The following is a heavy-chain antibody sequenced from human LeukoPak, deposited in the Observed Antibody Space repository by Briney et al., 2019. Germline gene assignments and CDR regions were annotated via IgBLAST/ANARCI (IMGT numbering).Heavy chain of an antibody. CDR3: TYSSSSFDY. Sequence: GGSLRLSCAASGFTFSSYAMSWDRQAPGKGLEWVSAISGSGGSTCYADSVKGRFTISRDNSKNTLYLQMNSLRAEDTAVYYCTYSSSSFDYWGQGTLVTVSS. V-gene: IGHV3-23*01. J-gene: IGHJ4*02. CDR1: GFTFSSYA. D-gene: IGHD6-13*01. CDR2: ISGSGGST.